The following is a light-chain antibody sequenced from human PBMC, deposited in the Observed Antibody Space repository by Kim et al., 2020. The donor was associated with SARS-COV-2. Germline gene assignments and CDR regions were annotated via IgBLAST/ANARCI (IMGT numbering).Light chain of an antibody. Sequence: EIVLTQSPGTLSLSPGERATLSCKASQRVTSGYLAWYQQKPGQAPRLLIYDASSRATGIPGRFSGSGSGTDFTLTISRLEPEDFAVYFCQQYGGSPGTFGQGTKLEIK. J-gene: IGKJ2*01. CDR1: QRVTSGY. CDR2: DAS. CDR3: QQYGGSPGT. V-gene: IGKV3-20*01.